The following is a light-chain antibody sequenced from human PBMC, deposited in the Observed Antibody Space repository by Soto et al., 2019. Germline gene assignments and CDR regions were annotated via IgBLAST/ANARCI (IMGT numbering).Light chain of an antibody. V-gene: IGKV3-15*01. Sequence: EIVMTQSPATLSVSPGERATLSCRASQSVNSNLAWYQQKPGQAPRLLIYGTSTRATGIPGRFSGSGYGTEFTLTISSLQSEDFAVYYCHQYNNWPPWTFGQGTKVDIQ. CDR3: HQYNNWPPWT. CDR1: QSVNSN. CDR2: GTS. J-gene: IGKJ1*01.